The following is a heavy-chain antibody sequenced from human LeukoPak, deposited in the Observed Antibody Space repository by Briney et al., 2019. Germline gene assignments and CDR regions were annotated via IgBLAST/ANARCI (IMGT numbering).Heavy chain of an antibody. J-gene: IGHJ6*03. Sequence: PGGSLRLSCAASGFTFSSYWMHWVRQVPGKGLVWVSHISTDGRSTNYADSVKGRFTISRDNAKNTLYLQMNSLRAEDTAVYYCARDRAITYCGGDCPLGYYYMDVWGKGTTVTVSS. D-gene: IGHD2-21*01. CDR3: ARDRAITYCGGDCPLGYYYMDV. V-gene: IGHV3-74*01. CDR1: GFTFSSYW. CDR2: ISTDGRST.